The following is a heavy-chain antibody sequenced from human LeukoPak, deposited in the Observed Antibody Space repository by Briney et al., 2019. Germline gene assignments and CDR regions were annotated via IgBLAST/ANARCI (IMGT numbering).Heavy chain of an antibody. CDR1: GFTFSDYY. V-gene: IGHV3-11*01. CDR2: ISSSGSII. Sequence: GGSLRLSCAASGFTFSDYYMSWIRQAPGKGLEWVSYISSSGSIIYYADSLKGRFTISRDNAKNSLYLQMNSLRADDTAVYYCARLTGFLWYFDLWGRGTLVTVSS. D-gene: IGHD3-3*01. J-gene: IGHJ2*01. CDR3: ARLTGFLWYFDL.